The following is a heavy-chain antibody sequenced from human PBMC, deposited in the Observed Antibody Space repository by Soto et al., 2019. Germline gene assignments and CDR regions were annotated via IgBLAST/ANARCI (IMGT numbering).Heavy chain of an antibody. CDR1: RFTFSNYA. CDR2: ITGTGGST. D-gene: IGHD6-19*01. J-gene: IGHJ6*02. Sequence: GGSLRLSCAASRFTFSNYAMSWVRQAPRKGLKWVSGITGTGGSTYYADSVRGRFTISRDNSKNTLYLEMNSLRAEDTAIYYCAKGGSGWYLDRGMDVWGQGTTVTVSS. V-gene: IGHV3-23*01. CDR3: AKGGSGWYLDRGMDV.